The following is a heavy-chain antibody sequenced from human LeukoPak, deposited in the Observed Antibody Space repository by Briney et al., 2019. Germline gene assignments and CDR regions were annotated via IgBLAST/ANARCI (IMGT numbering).Heavy chain of an antibody. J-gene: IGHJ5*02. CDR2: INSDGSST. V-gene: IGHV3-74*01. CDR1: GFTFSSYW. D-gene: IGHD3-10*01. CDR3: ARDRVRGFGYYGSGSYYNWFDP. Sequence: GGSLRLSCAASGFTFSSYWMHWVRQAPGKGLVWVSRINSDGSSTSYADSVKGRFTISRDNAKNTLYLQMNSLRAEDTAVYYCARDRVRGFGYYGSGSYYNWFDPWGQGTPVTVSS.